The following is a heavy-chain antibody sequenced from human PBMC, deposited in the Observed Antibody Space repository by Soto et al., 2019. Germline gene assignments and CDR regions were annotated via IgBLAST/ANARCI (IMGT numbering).Heavy chain of an antibody. J-gene: IGHJ4*02. V-gene: IGHV1-69*08. Sequence: QVQLVQSGAEVKKPGSSVKVSCKASGGTFSSYTISWVRQAPGQGLEWMGRIIPILGIANYAQKFQGRVTITADKSTSTAYMELSSLRSEDTAVYYCARELGYCSRTSCPGFYFDYWGQGTLVTVSS. CDR3: ARELGYCSRTSCPGFYFDY. CDR2: IIPILGIA. CDR1: GGTFSSYT. D-gene: IGHD2-2*01.